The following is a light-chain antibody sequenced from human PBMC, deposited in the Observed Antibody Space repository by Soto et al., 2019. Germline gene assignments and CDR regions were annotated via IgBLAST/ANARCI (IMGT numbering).Light chain of an antibody. CDR2: DVS. V-gene: IGLV2-14*01. Sequence: QSALTQPASVSGSSGQSITISCTGTSSDVGGYNYVSWYQQHPGKAPKLMIYDVSNRPSGVSNRFSGSKSGNTASLTISGLQAEDEADYYCSSYTSSSPLVVFGGGTKLTVL. CDR3: SSYTSSSPLVV. CDR1: SSDVGGYNY. J-gene: IGLJ2*01.